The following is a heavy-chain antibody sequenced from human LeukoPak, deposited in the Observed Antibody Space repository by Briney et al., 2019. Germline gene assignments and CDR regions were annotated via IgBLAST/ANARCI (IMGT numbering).Heavy chain of an antibody. Sequence: GGSLRLSCAASGFTFSSYAMSWVRQAPGKGLEWVSAISGGSGSTYYADSVKGRFTISRDNSKNTLYLRMNSLRAEDTAVYYCAKDRAGASYYFDYWGQGTLVTVSS. CDR3: AKDRAGASYYFDY. V-gene: IGHV3-23*01. D-gene: IGHD6-19*01. CDR2: ISGGSGST. J-gene: IGHJ4*02. CDR1: GFTFSSYA.